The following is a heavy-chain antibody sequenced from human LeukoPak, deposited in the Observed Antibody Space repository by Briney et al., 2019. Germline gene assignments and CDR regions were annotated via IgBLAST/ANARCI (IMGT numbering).Heavy chain of an antibody. Sequence: SETLSLTCTVSGGSIGSHYWSWIRQPPGKGLDWFGFIYYTGSTNYNPSLNSRVTMSVDTSKNQFSLRLTSVTAADAAIYYCARGETYGSGYPYFDSWGQGTLVTVSS. D-gene: IGHD5-18*01. J-gene: IGHJ4*02. V-gene: IGHV4-59*11. CDR3: ARGETYGSGYPYFDS. CDR2: IYYTGST. CDR1: GGSIGSHY.